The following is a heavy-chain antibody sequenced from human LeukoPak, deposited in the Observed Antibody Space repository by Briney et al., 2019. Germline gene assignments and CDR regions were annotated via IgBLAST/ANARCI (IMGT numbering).Heavy chain of an antibody. D-gene: IGHD4-11*01. CDR3: SREGYSCPNWFDT. V-gene: IGHV4-39*07. CDR1: GGSISSSRSY. J-gene: IGHJ5*02. CDR2: IYYNGDT. Sequence: SETLSLTCSVSGGSISSSRSYWGWIRQPPGKGLEWVGSIYYNGDTYYNPSFKSRVSMSVDTARNQISLILTSVTAADTAVYYCSREGYSCPNWFDTWGQGTLVTVSS.